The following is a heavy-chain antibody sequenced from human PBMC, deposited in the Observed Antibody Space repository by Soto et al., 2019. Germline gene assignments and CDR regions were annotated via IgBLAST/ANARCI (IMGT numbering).Heavy chain of an antibody. CDR3: ARDGFPIGMDV. V-gene: IGHV3-30-3*01. CDR1: GFTFSSYA. D-gene: IGHD3-10*01. Sequence: QVQLVESGGGVVQPGRSLRLSCAASGFTFSSYAMHWVRQAPGKGLEWVAVISYDGSNKYYADSVKGRFTISRDNSKNTLYLQMNSLRAEDTAMYYCARDGFPIGMDVWGQGTTVTVSS. J-gene: IGHJ6*02. CDR2: ISYDGSNK.